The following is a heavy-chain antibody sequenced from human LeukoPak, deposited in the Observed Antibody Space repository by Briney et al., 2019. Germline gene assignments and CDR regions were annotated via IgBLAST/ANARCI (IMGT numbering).Heavy chain of an antibody. D-gene: IGHD3-10*01. CDR2: IKSKTDGGAT. CDR3: ATDLRGVILDYFDY. V-gene: IGHV3-15*01. J-gene: IGHJ4*02. CDR1: GFTFINAW. Sequence: GGSLRLSRAGYGFTFINAWMTWVRQAPGKGLKWIGRIKSKTDGGATDYAAPVKGRFTVSRDDSKNTLYLQMNSLKTEDTAVYYCATDLRGVILDYFDYWGQGTLVTVSS.